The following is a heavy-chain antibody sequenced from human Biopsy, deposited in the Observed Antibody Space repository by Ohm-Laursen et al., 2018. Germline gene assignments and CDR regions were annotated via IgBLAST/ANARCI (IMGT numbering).Heavy chain of an antibody. CDR1: GGSISRSSYY. CDR2: IYYSGST. CDR3: ARATNSTGWPYYYFYGMDV. J-gene: IGHJ6*02. V-gene: IGHV4-39*07. Sequence: GTLSLTCIVTGGSISRSSYYWDWIRQPPGKGLEWIGSIYYSGSTYYNPSLKSRVTISADTSKNQFSLRLNSVTAADTAVYYCARATNSTGWPYYYFYGMDVWGQGTTVTVSS. D-gene: IGHD2/OR15-2a*01.